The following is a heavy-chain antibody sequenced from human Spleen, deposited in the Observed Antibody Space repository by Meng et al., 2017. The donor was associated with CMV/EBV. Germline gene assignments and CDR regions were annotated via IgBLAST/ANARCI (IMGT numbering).Heavy chain of an antibody. CDR3: ARAGVIAAAGTWHYYGMDV. Sequence: GGSLRLSCAASGFTFSSSGMHWVRQAPGKGLEWVAVIWYDGSNKLYADSVKGRFTISRDNAKNSLYLQMNSLRAEDTAVYYCARAGVIAAAGTWHYYGMDVWGQGTTVTVSS. CDR1: GFTFSSSG. CDR2: IWYDGSNK. V-gene: IGHV3-33*03. D-gene: IGHD6-13*01. J-gene: IGHJ6*02.